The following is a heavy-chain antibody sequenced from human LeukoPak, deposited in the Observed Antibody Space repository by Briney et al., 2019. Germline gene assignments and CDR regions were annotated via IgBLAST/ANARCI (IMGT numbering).Heavy chain of an antibody. CDR1: GGSISSSSYY. CDR2: IYYSGST. Sequence: PSETLSLTCTVSGGSISSSSYYWGWIRQPPGKGLEWIGYIYYSGSTNYNPSLKSRVTISVDTSKNQFSLKLSSVTAADTAVYYCARLLPVRYNWFDPWGQGTLVTVSS. J-gene: IGHJ5*02. V-gene: IGHV4-61*05. D-gene: IGHD2-21*01. CDR3: ARLLPVRYNWFDP.